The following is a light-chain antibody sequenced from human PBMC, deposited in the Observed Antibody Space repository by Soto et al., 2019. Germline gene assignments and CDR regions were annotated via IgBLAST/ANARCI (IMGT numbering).Light chain of an antibody. CDR2: EGS. CDR1: SSDVGSYNL. Sequence: QSVLTQPASVSGSPGQSITISCTGTSSDVGSYNLVSWYQQHPDKAPKLMIYEGSKRPSGVSNRFSGSKSGNTASLTISGLQAEDEADYYCCSYAGSSTFVFGTGTKGTVL. CDR3: CSYAGSSTFV. J-gene: IGLJ1*01. V-gene: IGLV2-23*03.